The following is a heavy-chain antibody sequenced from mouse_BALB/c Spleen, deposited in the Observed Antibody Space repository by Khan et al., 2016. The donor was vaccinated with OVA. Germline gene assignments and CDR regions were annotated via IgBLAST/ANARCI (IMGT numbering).Heavy chain of an antibody. CDR2: ISSGGHYT. J-gene: IGHJ4*01. D-gene: IGHD1-2*01. V-gene: IGHV5-6*01. CDR1: GFTFSSYG. CDR3: ARSITTTKGYYYAMDY. Sequence: EVKLVESGGDLVKPGGSPKLSCAASGFTFSSYGMSWVRQTPDKRLEWVATISSGGHYTYFPDSVRGRFTISRDNAKNTLSLQMSSLKSEDTAMYYCARSITTTKGYYYAMDYWGQGTSVTVSS.